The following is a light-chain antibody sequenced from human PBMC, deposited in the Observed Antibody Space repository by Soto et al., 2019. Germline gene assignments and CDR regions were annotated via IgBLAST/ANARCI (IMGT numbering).Light chain of an antibody. Sequence: QSVLTQPPSVSAAPGQKVTISCSGSSSNIGKSHVSSYQQLPGTAPKLLIYDNHKPPPGIPDRLYGSKSGTAATLDITGLQTGDEADYYCATWDDGLSAAVFGPGTKLTVL. J-gene: IGLJ1*01. CDR1: SSNIGKSH. V-gene: IGLV1-51*01. CDR2: DNH. CDR3: ATWDDGLSAAV.